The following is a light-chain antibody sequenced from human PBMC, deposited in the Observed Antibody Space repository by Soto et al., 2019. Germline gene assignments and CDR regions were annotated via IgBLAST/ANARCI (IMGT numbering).Light chain of an antibody. V-gene: IGLV2-14*01. CDR2: DVS. Sequence: QSALTQPASVSGSPGQSITISCTGTSSDICGYNYVSWYQQHPGKAPKLMIYDVSNRPSGVSNRFSGSKSGNTASLTISGLQAEDEADYYCSSFTSSNTYVVLGGGTKLTVL. CDR3: SSFTSSNTYVV. J-gene: IGLJ2*01. CDR1: SSDICGYNY.